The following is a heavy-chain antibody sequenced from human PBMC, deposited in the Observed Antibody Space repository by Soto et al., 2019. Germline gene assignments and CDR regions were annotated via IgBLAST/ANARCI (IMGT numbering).Heavy chain of an antibody. D-gene: IGHD2-2*01. CDR2: IYPGDSDT. Sequence: GESLKISCKGSGYTFTDYWIGWVRQLPGKGLEWMGIIYPGDSDTRYSPSFQGHVTITVDKSTSTAYLQWSSLKASDTAMYYCARLGCSSTSCSPRGPFDPWGQGTLVTVSS. J-gene: IGHJ5*02. CDR3: ARLGCSSTSCSPRGPFDP. V-gene: IGHV5-51*01. CDR1: GYTFTDYW.